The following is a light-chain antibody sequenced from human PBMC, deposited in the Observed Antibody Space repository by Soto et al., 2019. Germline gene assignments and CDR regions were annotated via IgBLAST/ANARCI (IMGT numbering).Light chain of an antibody. CDR1: QAIRND. J-gene: IGKJ4*01. CDR3: QQYDNYPLT. Sequence: AIQMTQSPSSLSASVGDRVTITCRASQAIRNDLGWYQQKPGKAPNLLIFGASNLQVGVPVRFSASGSGTNFTLTISNLQPDDFATYYCQQYDNYPLTFGGGTKVEI. CDR2: GAS. V-gene: IGKV1-6*01.